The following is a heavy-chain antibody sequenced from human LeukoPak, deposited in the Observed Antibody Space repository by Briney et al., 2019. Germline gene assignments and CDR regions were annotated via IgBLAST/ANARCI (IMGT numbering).Heavy chain of an antibody. D-gene: IGHD2-15*01. Sequence: ASVKVSCRASGFSFINYNFNWVRQAPGQGLGWMGWVSGYDGSTKYAQRLQGRLTMTTDTSTNTAYMELGSLSSDDTAVYFCARMGGGPLSLWGQGTLVTVSS. CDR2: VSGYDGST. CDR1: GFSFINYN. CDR3: ARMGGGPLSL. V-gene: IGHV1-18*01. J-gene: IGHJ1*01.